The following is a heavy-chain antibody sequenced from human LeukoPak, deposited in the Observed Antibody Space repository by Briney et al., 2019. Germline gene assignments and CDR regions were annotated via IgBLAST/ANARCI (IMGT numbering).Heavy chain of an antibody. J-gene: IGHJ5*02. CDR2: INTDGSST. D-gene: IGHD6-13*01. CDR3: ARGKIAGVNWFDP. CDR1: GFTFSSYW. V-gene: IGHV3-74*01. Sequence: GGSLRLSCAASGFTFSSYWMHWVRQAPGKGLMWVSRINTDGSSTTYADSVKGRFTISRDNAKNTLFLQVNSLRAEDTALYYCARGKIAGVNWFDPWGQGTLVTVSS.